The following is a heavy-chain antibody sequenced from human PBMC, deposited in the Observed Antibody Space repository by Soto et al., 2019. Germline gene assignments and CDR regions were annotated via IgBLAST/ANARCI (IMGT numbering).Heavy chain of an antibody. J-gene: IGHJ6*02. D-gene: IGHD3-10*01. CDR3: ARVMVEYYYYYGMDV. Sequence: GGSLRLSCAASGFTLTSYGMHWVRQAPGKGLEWVAVIWYDGSNKYYADSVKGRFTISRDNSKNTLYLQMNSLRAEDTAVYYCARVMVEYYYYYGMDVWGQGTTVTVSS. CDR2: IWYDGSNK. V-gene: IGHV3-30*19. CDR1: GFTLTSYG.